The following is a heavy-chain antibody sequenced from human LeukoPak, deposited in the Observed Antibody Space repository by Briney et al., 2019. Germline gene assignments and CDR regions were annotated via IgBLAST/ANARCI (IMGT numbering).Heavy chain of an antibody. CDR3: ARKYNSGWWIDC. J-gene: IGHJ4*02. D-gene: IGHD6-19*01. CDR2: ISSGGTT. CDR1: GFAVSSNY. V-gene: IGHV3-53*01. Sequence: GGSLRLSCAASGFAVSSNYMNWVRQAPGKGLEWDSLISSGGTTHYADSVKGRFTISRDNSKNTLYLRMNTLRAEDTAVYYCARKYNSGWWIDCWGQGTLVTVSS.